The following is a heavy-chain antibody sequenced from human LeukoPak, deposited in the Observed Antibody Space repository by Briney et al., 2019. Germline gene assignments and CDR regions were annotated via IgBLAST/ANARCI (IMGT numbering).Heavy chain of an antibody. V-gene: IGHV3-21*01. CDR1: GFTFSSYS. CDR2: ISSSSSYI. Sequence: GGSLRLSCAASGFTFSSYSMNWVRQAPGKGLEWVSSISSSSSYIYYADSVKGRFTISRDNAKNSLYLQMNSLRAEDTAVYYCARDVSSYSFFDYWGQGTLVTVSS. D-gene: IGHD1-26*01. CDR3: ARDVSSYSFFDY. J-gene: IGHJ4*02.